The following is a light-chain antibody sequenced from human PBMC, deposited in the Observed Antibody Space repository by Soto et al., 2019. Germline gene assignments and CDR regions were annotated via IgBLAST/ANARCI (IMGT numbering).Light chain of an antibody. J-gene: IGLJ3*02. V-gene: IGLV2-23*02. CDR3: CSYAGSYPLWV. CDR2: DVS. CDR1: SGDIGTYNL. Sequence: QSALTQPASVSGSPGQSITVSCIGTSGDIGTYNLVSWYQQYPGKAPKLMIYDVSKRPSGVPDRFSGSKSGNTASLTISGLQAEDEADYYCCSYAGSYPLWVFGGGTKLTVL.